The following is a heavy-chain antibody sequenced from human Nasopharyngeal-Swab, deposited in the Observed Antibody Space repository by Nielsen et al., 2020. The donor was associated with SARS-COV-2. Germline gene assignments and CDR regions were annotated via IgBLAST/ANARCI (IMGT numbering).Heavy chain of an antibody. D-gene: IGHD2-2*01. V-gene: IGHV1-24*01. CDR2: FDPEDGET. CDR1: GYTLTELS. Sequence: ASVKVSCKVSGYTLTELSMHWVRQAPGKGLEWMGGFDPEDGETIYAQKFQGRVTMTEDTSTDTAYMELSSLRSEDTAVYYCRVVPAAMWYYYYGMDVWGQGNTVTVPS. J-gene: IGHJ6*02. CDR3: RVVPAAMWYYYYGMDV.